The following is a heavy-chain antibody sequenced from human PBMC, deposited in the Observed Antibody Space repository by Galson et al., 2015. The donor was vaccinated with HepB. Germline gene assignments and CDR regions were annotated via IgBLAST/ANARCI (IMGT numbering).Heavy chain of an antibody. Sequence: SVKVSCKASGGTFSSYAISWVRQAPGQGLEWMGGIIPIFGIANYAQKFQGRVTITADKSTSTAYMELSSLRSEDTAVYYCARDHVAAAYWFDPWGQGTLVTVSS. CDR3: ARDHVAAAYWFDP. CDR1: GGTFSSYA. V-gene: IGHV1-69*10. D-gene: IGHD6-13*01. J-gene: IGHJ5*02. CDR2: IIPIFGIA.